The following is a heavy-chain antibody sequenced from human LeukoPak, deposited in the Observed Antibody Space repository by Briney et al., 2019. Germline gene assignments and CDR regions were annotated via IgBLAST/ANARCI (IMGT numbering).Heavy chain of an antibody. CDR1: GYTLTELS. CDR2: FDPEDGET. V-gene: IGHV1-24*01. Sequence: ASVKVSCKVSGYTLTELSMHWVRQAPGKGLEWMGGFDPEDGETIYAQKFQGRVTMTEDTSTDTAYMELSSLRSEDTAVYYCATVLSGSYYNPGPIFDYWGQAALVTVSS. J-gene: IGHJ4*02. CDR3: ATVLSGSYYNPGPIFDY. D-gene: IGHD1-26*01.